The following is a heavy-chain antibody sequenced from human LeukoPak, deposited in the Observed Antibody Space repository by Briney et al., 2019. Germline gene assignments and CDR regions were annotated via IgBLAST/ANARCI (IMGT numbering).Heavy chain of an antibody. CDR1: GFTFSNAW. V-gene: IGHV3-15*01. J-gene: IGHJ6*03. Sequence: GGSLRLSCAASGFTFSNAWMSWVRQAPGKGLEWVGRIKSKTDGGTTDYAAPVKGRFTISRDDSKNTLYLQMNSLKTEDTAAYYCTTVSTGYYYYYYMDVWGKGTTVTVSS. CDR3: TTVSTGYYYYYYMDV. CDR2: IKSKTDGGTT. D-gene: IGHD5/OR15-5a*01.